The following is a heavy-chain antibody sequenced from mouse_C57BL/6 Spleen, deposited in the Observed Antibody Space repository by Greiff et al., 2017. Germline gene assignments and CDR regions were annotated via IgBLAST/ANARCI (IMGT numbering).Heavy chain of an antibody. V-gene: IGHV5-6*02. CDR3: ERRRGDYGSSDWYFDV. CDR1: GFTFSSYG. D-gene: IGHD1-1*01. Sequence: EVKVEESGGDLVKPGGSLKLSCAASGFTFSSYGMSWVRQTPDKRLEWVATISSGGSYTNYPDSVRGRFTISRDNATNTTYLQMSSLKSVDTAMYYCERRRGDYGSSDWYFDVWGTGTTVTVSS. J-gene: IGHJ1*03. CDR2: ISSGGSYT.